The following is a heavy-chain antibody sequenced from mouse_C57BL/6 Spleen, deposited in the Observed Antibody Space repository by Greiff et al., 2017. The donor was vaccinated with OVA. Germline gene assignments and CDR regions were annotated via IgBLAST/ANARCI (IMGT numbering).Heavy chain of an antibody. CDR2: INPNNGGT. Sequence: EVQLQQSGPELVKPGASVKIPCKASGYTFTDYNMDWVKQSHGKSLEWIGDINPNNGGTSYNQKFKGKATLTVDKSSSTAYMELRSLTSEDTAVYYCAREGLLWSYFDYWGQGTTLTVSS. V-gene: IGHV1-18*01. D-gene: IGHD2-1*01. CDR1: GYTFTDYN. J-gene: IGHJ2*01. CDR3: AREGLLWSYFDY.